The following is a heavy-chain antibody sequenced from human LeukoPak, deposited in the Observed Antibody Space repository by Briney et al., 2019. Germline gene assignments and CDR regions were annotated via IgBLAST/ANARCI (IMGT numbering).Heavy chain of an antibody. J-gene: IGHJ3*02. Sequence: SGTLSLTCAVSGGSISSNNWWNWVRQPPGKGLEWIGEIYHSGSTNHNPSLKSRVSISVDKSKNQFSLNLTSVTAADTAVYYCARPIVGATDVFDIWGQGTMVTVSS. V-gene: IGHV4-4*02. CDR1: GGSISSNNW. D-gene: IGHD1-26*01. CDR3: ARPIVGATDVFDI. CDR2: IYHSGST.